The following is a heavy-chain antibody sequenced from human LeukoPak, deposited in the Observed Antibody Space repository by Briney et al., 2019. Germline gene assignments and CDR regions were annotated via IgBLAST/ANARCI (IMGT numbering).Heavy chain of an antibody. Sequence: KASETLSLTCTVSGGSISRYYWSWIRQPPGKGLEWIGYIYYSGSTNYNPSLKSRVTISVDTSKNQFSLKLSSVTAADTAVYYCARGRGYAFDIWGQGTMVTVSS. CDR2: IYYSGST. CDR3: ARGRGYAFDI. V-gene: IGHV4-59*01. D-gene: IGHD1-26*01. J-gene: IGHJ3*02. CDR1: GGSISRYY.